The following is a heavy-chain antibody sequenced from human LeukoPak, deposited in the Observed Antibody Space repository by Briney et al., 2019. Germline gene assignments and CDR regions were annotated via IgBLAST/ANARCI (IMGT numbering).Heavy chain of an antibody. V-gene: IGHV3-30*18. Sequence: GGSLRLSCAASGFTFSSYGMHWVRQAPGKGLEWVAVISYDGSNKYYADSVKGRFTISRDNSKNTLYLQMNSLRAEDTAVYYCAKLQGYSQGEDYWGQGTLVTVSS. J-gene: IGHJ4*02. D-gene: IGHD5-18*01. CDR2: ISYDGSNK. CDR3: AKLQGYSQGEDY. CDR1: GFTFSSYG.